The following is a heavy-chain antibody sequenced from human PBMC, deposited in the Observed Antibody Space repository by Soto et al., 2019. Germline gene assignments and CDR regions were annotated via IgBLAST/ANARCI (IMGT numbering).Heavy chain of an antibody. J-gene: IGHJ6*02. CDR3: ARTRSFTLGFYYDGMDV. V-gene: IGHV5-51*01. D-gene: IGHD6-6*01. CDR1: GYSFASYW. Sequence: PGESLKISCQGSGYSFASYWIGWVRQRPGKDLEGIGIIYPGESDTRYSPSCQGHVTISADKSLRTAYLQWTSLKASDTALYYCARTRSFTLGFYYDGMDVWGQGTTVTVSS. CDR2: IYPGESDT.